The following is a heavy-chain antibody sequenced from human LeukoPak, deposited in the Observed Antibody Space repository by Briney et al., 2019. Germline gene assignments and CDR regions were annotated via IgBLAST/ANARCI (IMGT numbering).Heavy chain of an antibody. CDR2: ISSSSSTI. J-gene: IGHJ1*01. V-gene: IGHV3-48*01. D-gene: IGHD3-10*01. Sequence: PGGSLRLSCAASGFTFSSYSMNWVRQAPGKGLEWVSYISSSSSTIYYADSVKGRFTISRDSAKNSLYLQMNSLRAEDTAVYYCARDRIAWGSGSYYNPLGVSAEYFQHWGQGTLVTVSS. CDR1: GFTFSSYS. CDR3: ARDRIAWGSGSYYNPLGVSAEYFQH.